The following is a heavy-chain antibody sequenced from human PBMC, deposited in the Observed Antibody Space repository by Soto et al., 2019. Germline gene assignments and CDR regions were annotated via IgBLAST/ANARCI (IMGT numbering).Heavy chain of an antibody. CDR2: IYYSGST. CDR3: ARDTFYYDSSGYYRH. J-gene: IGHJ4*02. CDR1: GGSISSSYYY. V-gene: IGHV4-39*02. D-gene: IGHD3-22*01. Sequence: PSETLSLTCTVSGGSISSSYYYWGWIRQPPGKGLEWIGSIYYSGSTYYNSSLKSRVTISVDTSKNTLYLQMNSLRAEDTAVYYCARDTFYYDSSGYYRHWGQGTLVTVSS.